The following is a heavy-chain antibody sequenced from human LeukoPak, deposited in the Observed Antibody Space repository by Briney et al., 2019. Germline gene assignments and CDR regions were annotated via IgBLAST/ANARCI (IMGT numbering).Heavy chain of an antibody. CDR2: MYYSGST. J-gene: IGHJ4*02. CDR3: ARQDYCSTTSCSYYFDY. D-gene: IGHD2-2*01. Sequence: SETLSLTCTVSGGSISSSSYYWGWIRQPPGKRLEWIGSMYYSGSTYYNPSLKSRLTISVDTSKNQFSLKLSSVTAADTAVYYCARQDYCSTTSCSYYFDYWGQGILLTVSS. CDR1: GGSISSSSYY. V-gene: IGHV4-39*01.